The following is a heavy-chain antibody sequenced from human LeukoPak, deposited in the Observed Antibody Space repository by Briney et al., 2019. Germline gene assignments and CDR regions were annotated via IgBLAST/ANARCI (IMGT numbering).Heavy chain of an antibody. CDR1: GFSISSSFS. V-gene: IGHV4-38-2*02. CDR2: ISQSGRT. J-gene: IGHJ4*02. D-gene: IGHD6-6*01. CDR3: AGRDLVNPSIAARLADY. Sequence: SSETLSLTCTVSGFSISSSFSWGWIRQAPGKGLEWIGSISQSGRTYYNPSLKSRVTISVDTSKNQFSLKLSSVTAADTAVYYCAGRDLVNPSIAARLADYWGQGTLVTVSS.